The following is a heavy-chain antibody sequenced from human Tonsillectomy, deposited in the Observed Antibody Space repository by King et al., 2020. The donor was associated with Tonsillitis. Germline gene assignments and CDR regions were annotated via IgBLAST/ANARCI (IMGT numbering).Heavy chain of an antibody. CDR3: TRGGDYDSGYYYGMDV. V-gene: IGHV3-73*02. Sequence: VQLVESGGGLVQPGGSLTLSWAASGFTFSGAAMHWVRQASGKGLEWVGLIRSKANSYATVYAAVVKGRFTVSRDDSKKKAYLKLNSLKTEDTAVYYCTRGGDYDSGYYYGMDVWGQGTTVTVSS. CDR1: GFTFSGAA. J-gene: IGHJ6*02. D-gene: IGHD4-17*01. CDR2: IRSKANSYAT.